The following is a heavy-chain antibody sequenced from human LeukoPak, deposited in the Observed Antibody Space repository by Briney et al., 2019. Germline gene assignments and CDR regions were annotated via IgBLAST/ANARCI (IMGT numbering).Heavy chain of an antibody. Sequence: GGSLRLSCAASGFTLSDHYMSWTRQAPGKGLEWVSYISGRGGTIYYADSVKGRLTNSRDNAKNSLYLQMNSLRAEDTAVYYCARAPDSYYYGMDVWGQGTTVTVSS. CDR3: ARAPDSYYYGMDV. CDR2: ISGRGGTI. V-gene: IGHV3-11*01. CDR1: GFTLSDHY. J-gene: IGHJ6*02. D-gene: IGHD3-22*01.